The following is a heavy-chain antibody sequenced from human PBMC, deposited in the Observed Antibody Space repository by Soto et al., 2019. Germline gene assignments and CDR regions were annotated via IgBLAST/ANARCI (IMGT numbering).Heavy chain of an antibody. Sequence: QVQLVESGGGVVQPGGSLGLSCAASGFTLSDYPMNWVRQAPGKGLEWVALISYDGSKKYYADSVRGRFTISRDNSEDSLYLQMISLTSYDTTVYYCARESPVLSWYFGLWGRGTLVTVSS. CDR3: ARESPVLSWYFGL. CDR2: ISYDGSKK. J-gene: IGHJ2*01. V-gene: IGHV3-30-3*01. CDR1: GFTLSDYP.